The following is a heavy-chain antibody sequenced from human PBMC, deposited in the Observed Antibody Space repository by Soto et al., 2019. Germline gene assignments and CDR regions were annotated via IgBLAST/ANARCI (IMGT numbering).Heavy chain of an antibody. Sequence: GASVKVSCKASGGTFSSYAISWVRQAPGQGLEWMGGIIPIFGTANYAQKFQGRVTITADESTSTAYMELRSLRSDDTAVYYCARDRESYTANFDYWGQGTLVTVSS. D-gene: IGHD5-18*01. CDR1: GGTFSSYA. J-gene: IGHJ4*02. V-gene: IGHV1-69*13. CDR2: IIPIFGTA. CDR3: ARDRESYTANFDY.